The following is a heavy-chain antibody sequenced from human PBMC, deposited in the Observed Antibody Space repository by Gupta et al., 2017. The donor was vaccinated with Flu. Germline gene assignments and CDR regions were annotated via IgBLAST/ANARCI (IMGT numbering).Heavy chain of an antibody. CDR2: INPGGHT. V-gene: IGHV4-34*01. Sequence: QVQLQQWGAGLLKPSETLSLTCAVYGGSFSEYSWTWIRQPPGEGLECIGQINPGGHTNYHPSVKSRILISVDTSRNQFSLKLTSVTAADTAVYYCARVRDRPPRPLRFQTPPPHGGSRSPFFDHWGQGTLVSVSS. D-gene: IGHD6-13*01. CDR3: ARVRDRPPRPLRFQTPPPHGGSRSPFFDH. CDR1: GGSFSEYS. J-gene: IGHJ4*02.